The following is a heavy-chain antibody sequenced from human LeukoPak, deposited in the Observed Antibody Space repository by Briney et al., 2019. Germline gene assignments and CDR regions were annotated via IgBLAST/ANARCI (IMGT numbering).Heavy chain of an antibody. CDR2: INSNSGGT. Sequence: ASVKVSCKASGYTFTGYYMHWVRQAPGQGLEWMGWINSNSGGTNYAQKFQGRVTMTRDTSISTAYMELSRLRSDDTAVYYCAREPERGATISAFDIWGQGTMVTVSS. J-gene: IGHJ3*02. CDR1: GYTFTGYY. D-gene: IGHD1-26*01. V-gene: IGHV1-2*02. CDR3: AREPERGATISAFDI.